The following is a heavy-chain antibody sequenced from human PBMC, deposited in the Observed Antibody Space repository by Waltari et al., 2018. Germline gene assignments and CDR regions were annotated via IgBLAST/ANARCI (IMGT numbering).Heavy chain of an antibody. D-gene: IGHD6-13*01. V-gene: IGHV4-39*07. CDR2: IYYSGST. J-gene: IGHJ4*02. CDR1: GGSISSSSYY. CDR3: ASLGYSSSWYYFDY. Sequence: QLQLQESGLGLVKPSETLSLTCTVSGGSISSSSYYWGWIRQPPGKGLEWIGSIYYSGSTYYNPSLKSRVTISVDTSKNQFSLKLSSVTAADTAVYYCASLGYSSSWYYFDYWGQGTLVTISS.